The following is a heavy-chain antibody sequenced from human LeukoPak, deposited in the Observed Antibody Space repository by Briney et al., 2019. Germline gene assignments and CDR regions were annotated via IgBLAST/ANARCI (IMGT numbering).Heavy chain of an antibody. J-gene: IGHJ3*02. V-gene: IGHV4-34*01. Sequence: PSETLSLTCAVYGGSFSGYYWSWIRQPPGKGLEWIGEINHSGSTNYNPSLKSRVTISVDTSKNQFSLKLSSVTAADTAVYYCARRDKPPDRHIMTGYYKRRSTDAFDIWGQGTMVTVSS. CDR1: GGSFSGYY. CDR2: INHSGST. D-gene: IGHD3-9*01. CDR3: ARRDKPPDRHIMTGYYKRRSTDAFDI.